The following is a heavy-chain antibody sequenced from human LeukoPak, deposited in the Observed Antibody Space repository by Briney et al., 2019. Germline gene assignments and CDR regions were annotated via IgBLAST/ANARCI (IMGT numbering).Heavy chain of an antibody. CDR1: GYTFTSYT. CDR2: INAGNGNT. J-gene: IGHJ6*03. V-gene: IGHV1-3*01. D-gene: IGHD6-13*01. Sequence: GASVKVSCKASGYTFTSYTIHWVRQAPGQRLEWMGWINAGNGNTKYSQEFQDRVTITRDTSASTAYMELSRLRSDDTAVYYCAKAAAGSQHSYYYYYYLDVWGTGTTVTISS. CDR3: AKAAAGSQHSYYYYYYLDV.